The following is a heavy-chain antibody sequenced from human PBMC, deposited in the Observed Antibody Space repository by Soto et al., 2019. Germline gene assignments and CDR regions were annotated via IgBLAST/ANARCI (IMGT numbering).Heavy chain of an antibody. Sequence: SETLSLTCAVSDGSISSGAYSWSWIRQAPGKGLEWIGYIHHSGNTYYNPSLKSRVIISVDRSKNQFSLKLNSVTAADTAVYYCARQIAAYYDFWSGYYTGAFDIWGQGTMVTVSS. CDR3: ARQIAAYYDFWSGYYTGAFDI. CDR2: IHHSGNT. CDR1: DGSISSGAYS. D-gene: IGHD3-3*01. J-gene: IGHJ3*02. V-gene: IGHV4-30-2*01.